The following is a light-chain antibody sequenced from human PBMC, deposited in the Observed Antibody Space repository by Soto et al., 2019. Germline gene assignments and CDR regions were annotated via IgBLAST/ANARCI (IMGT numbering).Light chain of an antibody. CDR2: DAS. V-gene: IGKV3-11*01. CDR1: QSVRNY. J-gene: IGKJ3*01. CDR3: QQRGHWPPT. Sequence: EIVLTQSPATLSLSPGETATLSCRASQSVRNYLAWYQQKPGQAPRLLIYDASNRATGIPARFSGTGSGTDFTLTITSLEPEDFAVYYCQQRGHWPPTFGPGTKVDI.